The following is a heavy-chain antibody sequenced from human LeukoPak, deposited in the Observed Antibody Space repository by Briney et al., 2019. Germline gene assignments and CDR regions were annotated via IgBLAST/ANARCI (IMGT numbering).Heavy chain of an antibody. V-gene: IGHV3-21*01. Sequence: GGSLRLSCAASGFTFSSYSMNWVRQAPGKGLEWVSSISSSSSYIYYADSVKGRFTISRDNAENSLYLQMNSLRAEDTAVYYCARMPYYYGSGRSKAFDIWGQGTMVTVSS. CDR2: ISSSSSYI. J-gene: IGHJ3*02. CDR3: ARMPYYYGSGRSKAFDI. D-gene: IGHD3-10*01. CDR1: GFTFSSYS.